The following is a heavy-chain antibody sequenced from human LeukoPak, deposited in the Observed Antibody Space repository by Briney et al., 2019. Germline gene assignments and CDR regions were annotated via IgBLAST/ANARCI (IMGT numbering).Heavy chain of an antibody. CDR2: ISAYNGNT. J-gene: IGHJ3*02. Sequence: EASVKVSCKASGYTFTSYGISWVRQAPGQGLEWMGWISAYNGNTNYAQKLQGRVTMTTDTSTSTAYMELRSLRSDDTAVYYCASKEKAYYYDSSDHDAFDIWGQGTMVTVSS. CDR1: GYTFTSYG. CDR3: ASKEKAYYYDSSDHDAFDI. D-gene: IGHD3-22*01. V-gene: IGHV1-18*01.